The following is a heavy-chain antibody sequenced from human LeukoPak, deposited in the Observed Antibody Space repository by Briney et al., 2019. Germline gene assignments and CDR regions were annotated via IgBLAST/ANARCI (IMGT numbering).Heavy chain of an antibody. CDR2: IYHSGST. Sequence: SETLSLTCAVYGGSFSGYYWSWIRQPPGKGLEWIGEIYHSGSTNYNPSLTSRVTISVDKSKNQFSLKLSSVTAADTAVYYCARDGGRDWGQGTLVTVSS. CDR1: GGSFSGYY. CDR3: ARDGGRD. J-gene: IGHJ4*02. V-gene: IGHV4-34*01.